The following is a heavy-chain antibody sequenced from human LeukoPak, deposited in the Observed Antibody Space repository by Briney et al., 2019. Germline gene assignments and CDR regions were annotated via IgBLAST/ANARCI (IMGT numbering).Heavy chain of an antibody. D-gene: IGHD1-26*01. Sequence: GGSLRLSCEASGFTFSIYEVNWVRQAPGKGLEWLSHISDSGSSVHYADSVKGRFTISRDNAKNSLYLQMNSLRAEDTAVYYCARDRQWELLYYYYYYYMDVWGKGTTVTVSS. V-gene: IGHV3-48*03. J-gene: IGHJ6*03. CDR3: ARDRQWELLYYYYYYYMDV. CDR1: GFTFSIYE. CDR2: ISDSGSSV.